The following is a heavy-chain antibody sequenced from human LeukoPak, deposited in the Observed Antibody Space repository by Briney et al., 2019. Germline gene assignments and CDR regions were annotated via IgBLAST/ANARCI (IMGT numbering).Heavy chain of an antibody. J-gene: IGHJ4*02. Sequence: PSETLSLTCSVSGGSISLSYYYWGWIRQPPGKALEWIGSVYYSGTTSYNPSLKSRVTISVDMSKNHFSLRLSSVTAADTAMYYCARGTLYSGWSYYFDYWGQGNQVTVSS. CDR2: VYYSGTT. D-gene: IGHD6-19*01. V-gene: IGHV4-39*07. CDR3: ARGTLYSGWSYYFDY. CDR1: GGSISLSYYY.